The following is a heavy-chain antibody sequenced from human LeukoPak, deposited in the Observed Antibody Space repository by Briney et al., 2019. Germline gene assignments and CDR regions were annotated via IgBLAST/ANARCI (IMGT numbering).Heavy chain of an antibody. D-gene: IGHD3-10*01. CDR3: TTDPRVELLWFGELLNFDY. Sequence: PGGSLRLSCAASGFTFSSYSMNWVRQAPGKGLEWVSYISSSSSTIYYADSVKGRFTISRDNAKNSLYLQMNSLRAEDTAVYYCTTDPRVELLWFGELLNFDYWGQGTLVTVSS. J-gene: IGHJ4*02. V-gene: IGHV3-48*01. CDR1: GFTFSSYS. CDR2: ISSSSSTI.